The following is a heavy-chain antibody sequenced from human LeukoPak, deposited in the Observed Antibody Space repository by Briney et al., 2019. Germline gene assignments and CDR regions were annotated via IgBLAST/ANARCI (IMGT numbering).Heavy chain of an antibody. D-gene: IGHD2-2*01. CDR3: AKSIVVMPAVRGDYFDY. Sequence: PGGSLRLSCVASGFTFTNYAMNWVRQAPGKGLEWVSGISGSGGSTYYADSVKGRFTISRDNSKDTVFLQMNNLRAEDTAIYYCAKSIVVMPAVRGDYFDYWGQGTLVTVSS. CDR1: GFTFTNYA. J-gene: IGHJ4*02. V-gene: IGHV3-23*01. CDR2: ISGSGGST.